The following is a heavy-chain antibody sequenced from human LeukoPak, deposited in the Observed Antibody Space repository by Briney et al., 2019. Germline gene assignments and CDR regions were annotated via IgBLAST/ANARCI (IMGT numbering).Heavy chain of an antibody. V-gene: IGHV5-51*01. J-gene: IGHJ4*02. CDR1: GYSFTSYW. D-gene: IGHD3-22*01. CDR3: ARHLGDSSGYFYFDY. Sequence: GESLKISCKGSGYSFTSYWIGWVRQMPGKGLEWMGIIYPGDSDTRYSPSFQGQVTISADKSISTAYLQWSSLKASDTAMYYCARHLGDSSGYFYFDYWGQGTLVTVSS. CDR2: IYPGDSDT.